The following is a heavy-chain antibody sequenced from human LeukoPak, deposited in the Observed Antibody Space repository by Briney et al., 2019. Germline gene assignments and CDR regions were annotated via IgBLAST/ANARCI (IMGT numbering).Heavy chain of an antibody. CDR1: GFTFSSYS. CDR2: ISGSSSYI. CDR3: ARDPSSGSYYVGFFYYYYMDV. D-gene: IGHD1-26*01. V-gene: IGHV3-21*01. Sequence: PGGSLRLSCAASGFTFSSYSMNWVRQAPGKGLEWVSSISGSSSYIYYADSVKGRFTISRDNAKNSLYLQMNSLRAEDTAVYYCARDPSSGSYYVGFFYYYYMDVWGKGTTVTVSS. J-gene: IGHJ6*03.